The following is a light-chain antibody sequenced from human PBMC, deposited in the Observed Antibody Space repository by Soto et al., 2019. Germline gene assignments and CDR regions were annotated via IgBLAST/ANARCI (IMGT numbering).Light chain of an antibody. CDR3: QQSYSTPVT. J-gene: IGKJ4*01. CDR1: QNINNY. CDR2: DAS. Sequence: DIQMTQSPSSLSASVGDRVTITCQASQNINNYLNWYQQKPGRAPKLLIYDASNLEAGVPSRFRGSGSGTDFTFTISRLQPEDIATYYCQQSYSTPVTFGGGTKVDNK. V-gene: IGKV1-33*01.